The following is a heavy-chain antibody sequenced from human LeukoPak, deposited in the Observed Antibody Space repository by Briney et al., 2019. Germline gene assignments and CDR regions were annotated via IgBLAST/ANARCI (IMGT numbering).Heavy chain of an antibody. D-gene: IGHD3-10*01. CDR1: GFTLSSYS. J-gene: IGHJ4*02. Sequence: QPGGSLRLSCAASGFTLSSYSMNWVRQAPGKGLAWVSAISGSGGSTYYADSVKGRFTISRDNSKNTVYLQMNSLRAEDTAVYYCAKGGTAYYYGSGSYFRFDYWGQGTLVTVSS. CDR3: AKGGTAYYYGSGSYFRFDY. V-gene: IGHV3-23*01. CDR2: ISGSGGST.